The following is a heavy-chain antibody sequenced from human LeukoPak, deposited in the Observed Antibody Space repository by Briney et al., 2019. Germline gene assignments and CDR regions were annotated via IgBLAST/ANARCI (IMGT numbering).Heavy chain of an antibody. Sequence: SETLSLTCTVSGDFITVYYWSWIRQPPGKGLEWLGYVYYTGSTEYNPSLRSRVTISLEMSKHQFSLNLTSVTAADTAVYYCASNTGTVFDYWGQGALVTVSS. CDR3: ASNTGTVFDY. CDR1: GDFITVYY. CDR2: VYYTGST. J-gene: IGHJ4*02. D-gene: IGHD7-27*01. V-gene: IGHV4-59*01.